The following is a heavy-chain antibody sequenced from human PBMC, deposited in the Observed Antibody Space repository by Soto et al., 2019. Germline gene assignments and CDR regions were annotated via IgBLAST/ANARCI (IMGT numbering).Heavy chain of an antibody. J-gene: IGHJ4*02. V-gene: IGHV4-61*01. CDR2: IYYSGST. CDR3: ARAKVGGSGSLPYYFDY. D-gene: IGHD3-3*01. CDR1: GGSVSSGSYY. Sequence: PSETLSLTCTVSGGSVSSGSYYWSWIRQPPGKGLEWIGYIYYSGSTNYNPSLKSRVTISVDTSKNQFSLKLSSVTAADTAVYYCARAKVGGSGSLPYYFDYWGQGTLVTVSS.